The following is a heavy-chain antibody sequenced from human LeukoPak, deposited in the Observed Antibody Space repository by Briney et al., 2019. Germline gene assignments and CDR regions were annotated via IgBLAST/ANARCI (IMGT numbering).Heavy chain of an antibody. J-gene: IGHJ4*02. Sequence: GGSLRLSCAASGFIASDNYMSWVRQAPGEGLEWVSVIYSGGTTYYADSVKGRFTISRDNSKNTVYLQMNSLSAEDTAVYYCAREMGVSRDYWGQGTLVTVSS. D-gene: IGHD3-16*01. CDR2: IYSGGTT. CDR3: AREMGVSRDY. V-gene: IGHV3-53*01. CDR1: GFIASDNY.